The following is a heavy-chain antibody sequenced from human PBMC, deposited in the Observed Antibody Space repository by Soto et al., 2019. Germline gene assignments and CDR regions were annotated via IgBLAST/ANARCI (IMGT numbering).Heavy chain of an antibody. CDR2: IYSGGST. J-gene: IGHJ6*02. D-gene: IGHD3-10*01. V-gene: IGHV3-53*04. CDR3: TRGPYGTGGDYYYGMDV. CDR1: GLTVSSNY. Sequence: EVQLVESGGGLVQTGGSLRLSCAVSGLTVSSNYMSWVRQAPGEGLEWVSVIYSGGSTFYADSVKGRFTISRDSSKNTLYLQMNSLRAEDTAVYYCTRGPYGTGGDYYYGMDVWGQGTTVTVSS.